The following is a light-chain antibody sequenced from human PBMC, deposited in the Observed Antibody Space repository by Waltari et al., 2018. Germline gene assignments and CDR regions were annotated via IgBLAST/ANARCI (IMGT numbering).Light chain of an antibody. CDR2: KVS. J-gene: IGKJ2*01. CDR1: QSLVHSDGNTS. V-gene: IGKV2-30*02. CDR3: MQVTHWPHT. Sequence: VVMPQSPLSLPGTLGQPASLSCSSSQSLVHSDGNTSLEWFQQRPGQSPRRLIYKVSNRDSGVPDRFSGSGSGTDFTLKISRVEAEDVGLYYCMQVTHWPHTFGQGTSLEI.